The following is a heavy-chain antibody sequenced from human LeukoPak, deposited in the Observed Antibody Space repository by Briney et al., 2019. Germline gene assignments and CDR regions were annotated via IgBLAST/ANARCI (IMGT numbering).Heavy chain of an antibody. CDR2: IYYSGST. CDR1: GGSISSSSHY. CDR3: ARFRVDAFDI. Sequence: SETLSLTCTVSGGSISSSSHYWGWIRQPPGKGLEWIGSIYYSGSTYYNPSLKSRVTISVDTSKNQFSLKLSSVTAADTAVYYCARFRVDAFDIWGQGTMVTVSS. J-gene: IGHJ3*02. V-gene: IGHV4-39*01.